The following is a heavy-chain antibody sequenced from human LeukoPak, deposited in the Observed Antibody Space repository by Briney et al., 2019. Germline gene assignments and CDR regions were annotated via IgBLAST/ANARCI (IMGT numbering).Heavy chain of an antibody. CDR2: IKEDGNEK. V-gene: IGHV3-7*01. CDR3: ARDSRFCTNFDCRGDAFDF. Sequence: PGGSLRLSCAASGFTFSNYWMSWVRQAPGKGLEWVANIKEDGNEKYYVDPVKGRFTISRDNAKNSLYLEMNSLRAEDTALYYCARDSRFCTNFDCRGDAFDFWGQGTMVTVSS. J-gene: IGHJ3*01. CDR1: GFTFSNYW. D-gene: IGHD2-8*01.